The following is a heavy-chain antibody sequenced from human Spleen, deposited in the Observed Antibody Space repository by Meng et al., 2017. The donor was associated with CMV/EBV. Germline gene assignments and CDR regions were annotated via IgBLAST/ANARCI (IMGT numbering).Heavy chain of an antibody. D-gene: IGHD1-14*01. CDR1: GGSVSSGSYY. V-gene: IGHV4-61*01. Sequence: ESLKISCTVSGGSVSSGSYYYSWIRQPPGKGLEWIAYMYYSGSTSYNPSLKSRVTISVDTSKNQFSLKLSSVTAADTAVYYCVRTEGWLDPWGQGTLVTVSS. CDR2: MYYSGST. J-gene: IGHJ5*02. CDR3: VRTEGWLDP.